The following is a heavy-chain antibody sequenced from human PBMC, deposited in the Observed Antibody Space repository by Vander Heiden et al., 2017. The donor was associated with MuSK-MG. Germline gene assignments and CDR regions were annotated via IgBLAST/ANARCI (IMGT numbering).Heavy chain of an antibody. Sequence: EVQLVQSGAEVKKPGESLKISCKGSGYSFTSYWIGWVRQMPGKGLEWMGIIYPGDSDTRYSPSFQGQVTISADKSISTAYLQWSSLKASDTAMYYCARSGLLYCSGGSCSDGRQSKPRHNWFDPWGQGTLVTVSS. V-gene: IGHV5-51*01. CDR2: IYPGDSDT. J-gene: IGHJ5*02. CDR1: GYSFTSYW. CDR3: ARSGLLYCSGGSCSDGRQSKPRHNWFDP. D-gene: IGHD2-15*01.